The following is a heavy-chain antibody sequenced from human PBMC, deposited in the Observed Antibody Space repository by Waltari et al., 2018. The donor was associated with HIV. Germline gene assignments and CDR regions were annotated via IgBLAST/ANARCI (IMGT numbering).Heavy chain of an antibody. CDR2: ISAYNGNT. CDR1: GYTFTSYG. D-gene: IGHD2-2*01. CDR3: ARVGCSSASCYSGWFDP. Sequence: QAQLAQSGAEVKKPGASVQVSCQASGYTFTSYGISCVRQAPGQGLEWLGWISAYNGNTNYAQKLQGRVTMATDTSTSTAYMELRSLRSDDTAVYYCARVGCSSASCYSGWFDPWGQGTLVTVSS. J-gene: IGHJ5*02. V-gene: IGHV1-18*01.